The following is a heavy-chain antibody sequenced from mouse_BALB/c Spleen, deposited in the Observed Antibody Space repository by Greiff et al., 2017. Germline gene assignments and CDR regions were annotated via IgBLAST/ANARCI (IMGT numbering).Heavy chain of an antibody. CDR3: ARGPDYYGSSYDFDY. Sequence: EVMLVESGGGLVKPGGSLKLSCAASGFTFSSYAMSWVRQTPEKRLEWVASISSGGSTYYPDSVKGRFTISRDNARNILYLQMSSLRSEDTAMYYCARGPDYYGSSYDFDYWGQGTTLTVSS. V-gene: IGHV5-6-5*01. CDR2: ISSGGST. D-gene: IGHD1-1*01. CDR1: GFTFSSYA. J-gene: IGHJ2*01.